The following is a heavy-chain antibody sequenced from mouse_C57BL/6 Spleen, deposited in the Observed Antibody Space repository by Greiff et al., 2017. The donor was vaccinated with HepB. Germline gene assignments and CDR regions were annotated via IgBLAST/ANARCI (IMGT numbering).Heavy chain of an antibody. Sequence: QVQLKQSGAELVKPGASVKLSCKASGYTFTEYTIHWVKQRSGQGLEWIGWFYPGSGSIKYNEKFKDKATLTADKSSSTVYMELSRLTSEDSAVYFCARHEDEAYYSNYGGAMDYWGQGTSVTVSS. D-gene: IGHD2-5*01. CDR2: FYPGSGSI. V-gene: IGHV1-62-2*01. CDR1: GYTFTEYT. CDR3: ARHEDEAYYSNYGGAMDY. J-gene: IGHJ4*01.